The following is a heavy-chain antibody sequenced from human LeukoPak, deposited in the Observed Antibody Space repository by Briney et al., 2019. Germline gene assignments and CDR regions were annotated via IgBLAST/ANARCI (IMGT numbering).Heavy chain of an antibody. CDR1: GGSISSSSYY. D-gene: IGHD6-13*01. V-gene: IGHV4-39*07. Sequence: KASETLSLTCTVSGGSISSSSYYWGWIRQPPGKGLEWIGSIYYSGSTYYNPSLKSRVTISVDTSKNQFSLKLSSVTAADTAVYYCARDWPETIAAAGQFDYWGQGTLVTVSS. CDR2: IYYSGST. J-gene: IGHJ4*02. CDR3: ARDWPETIAAAGQFDY.